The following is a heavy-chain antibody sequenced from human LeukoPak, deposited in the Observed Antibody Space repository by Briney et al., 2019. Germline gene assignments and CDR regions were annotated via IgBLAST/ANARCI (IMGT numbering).Heavy chain of an antibody. Sequence: GGSLRLSCAASGFSFSNACMSWVPQAPGQGLEWVGRLKSKTDGGTPDYAAPVEGRFTISRDDSKKTLFLQMNSLKTEDTAVYYCTTDGVVCSGGRCDDYWGQGTLVTVTS. CDR3: TTDGVVCSGGRCDDY. J-gene: IGHJ4*02. V-gene: IGHV3-15*01. CDR2: LKSKTDGGTP. CDR1: GFSFSNAC. D-gene: IGHD2-15*01.